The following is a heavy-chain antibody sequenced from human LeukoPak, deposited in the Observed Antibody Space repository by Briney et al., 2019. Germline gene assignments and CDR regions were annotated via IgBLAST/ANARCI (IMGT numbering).Heavy chain of an antibody. V-gene: IGHV3-23*01. CDR1: GFTFSSYG. J-gene: IGHJ4*02. D-gene: IGHD5-24*01. CDR3: ARATGDGSDY. CDR2: ISGSGGST. Sequence: GGSLRLSCAASGFTFSSYGMSWVRQAPGKGLEWVSAISGSGGSTYYADSVKGRFTISRDNAKNSLYLQMNSLRAEDTAVYYCARATGDGSDYWGQGTLVTVSS.